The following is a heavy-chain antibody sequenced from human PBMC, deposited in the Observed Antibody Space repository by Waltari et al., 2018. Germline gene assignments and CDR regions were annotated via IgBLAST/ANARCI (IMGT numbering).Heavy chain of an antibody. CDR2: TYYTGST. CDR3: ARGGGGDWEWFDP. CDR1: GGSISGFY. D-gene: IGHD2-21*02. V-gene: IGHV4-59*01. Sequence: QVQLQESGPSLLKPSETLSLICTVSGGSISGFYWSWVREHLGEGLDRIGYTYYTGSTNFNPSLNSRLTMSVDTSKNQFSLKLSSVTAADTAFYYCARGGGGDWEWFDPWGQGTLVTVSS. J-gene: IGHJ5*02.